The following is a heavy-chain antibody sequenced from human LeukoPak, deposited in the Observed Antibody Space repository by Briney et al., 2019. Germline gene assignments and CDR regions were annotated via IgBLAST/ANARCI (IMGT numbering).Heavy chain of an antibody. V-gene: IGHV4-30-4*01. D-gene: IGHD2/OR15-2a*01. J-gene: IGHJ5*02. CDR3: ARGPSGTTYNWFDP. Sequence: SETLSLTCTVSGGSISSGDYYWSWIRQPPGKGLEWIGYIYYSGSTNYNPSLKSRVTISVDTSKNQFSLKLSSVTAADTAVYYCARGPSGTTYNWFDPWGQGTLVTVSS. CDR1: GGSISSGDYY. CDR2: IYYSGST.